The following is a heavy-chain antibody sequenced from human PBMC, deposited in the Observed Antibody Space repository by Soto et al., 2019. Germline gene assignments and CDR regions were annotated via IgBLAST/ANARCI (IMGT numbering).Heavy chain of an antibody. CDR1: GYTFTSFG. J-gene: IGHJ3*02. CDR3: AKDGYGNIDGDALHI. D-gene: IGHD5-12*01. Sequence: QGQLVQSGAEVKKPGASVKVSCKASGYTFTSFGITWVRQAPGQGLEWMGWISTYNGKANYAQKLQGRVTVTRDTSTNTAYMELRSLRSDDTAVYYCAKDGYGNIDGDALHIWGQGTMVTVSS. CDR2: ISTYNGKA. V-gene: IGHV1-18*04.